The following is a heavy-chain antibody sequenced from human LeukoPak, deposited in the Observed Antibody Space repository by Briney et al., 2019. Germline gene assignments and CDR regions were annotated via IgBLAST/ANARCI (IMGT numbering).Heavy chain of an antibody. CDR2: ISGDGDST. D-gene: IGHD3-22*01. CDR1: GFTFSSYG. Sequence: GRSLRLSCAASGFTFSSYGMSWVRQAPGKGLEWVSAISGDGDSTYYADSVKGRFSISRDNSKNTLYLQMNSLRAEDTAVYYCARGHYDTSGYYFYYFDYWGQGTLVTVSS. J-gene: IGHJ4*02. V-gene: IGHV3-23*01. CDR3: ARGHYDTSGYYFYYFDY.